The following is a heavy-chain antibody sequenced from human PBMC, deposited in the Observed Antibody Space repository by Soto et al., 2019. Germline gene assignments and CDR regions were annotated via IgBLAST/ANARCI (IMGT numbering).Heavy chain of an antibody. CDR2: IKEDGSEK. CDR1: GFTFSTSW. CDR3: VRDRGYNASDY. D-gene: IGHD5-18*01. V-gene: IGHV3-7*01. Sequence: EVQLVESGGGLVQPGGSLRLSCAASGFTFSTSWMNWVRQAPGKGLEWVAGIKEDGSEKYYVDSVKGRFTISKDNAENSLELHMNRLRVEDTAVYYCVRDRGYNASDYWGLGTLVTVSA. J-gene: IGHJ4*02.